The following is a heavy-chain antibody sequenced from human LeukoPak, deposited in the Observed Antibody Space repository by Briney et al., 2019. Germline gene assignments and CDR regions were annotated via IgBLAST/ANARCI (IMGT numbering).Heavy chain of an antibody. D-gene: IGHD6-6*01. V-gene: IGHV3-30*02. CDR1: GFTVSSNY. CDR3: ARDYSSSFDY. J-gene: IGHJ4*02. CDR2: IRYDGSNK. Sequence: GGSLRLSCAASGFTVSSNYMSWVRQAPGKGLEWVAFIRYDGSNKYYADSVKGRFTISRDKSKNTLYLQMNSLRAEDTAVYYCARDYSSSFDYWGQGTLVTVSS.